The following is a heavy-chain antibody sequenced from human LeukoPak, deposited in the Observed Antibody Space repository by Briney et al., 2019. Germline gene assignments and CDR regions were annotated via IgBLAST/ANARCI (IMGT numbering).Heavy chain of an antibody. V-gene: IGHV3-23*01. CDR3: AKGISGSFDY. CDR1: GFTFSHYA. Sequence: GGSLRLSCAASGFTFSHYAIYWVRQAPGKGLEWVSGMSSSGNTTYYADSVKGRFTMSRDNSKNTPYLQMNSLRAEDTAVYYCAKGISGSFDYWGQGTLVTVSS. CDR2: MSSSGNTT. J-gene: IGHJ4*02. D-gene: IGHD6-19*01.